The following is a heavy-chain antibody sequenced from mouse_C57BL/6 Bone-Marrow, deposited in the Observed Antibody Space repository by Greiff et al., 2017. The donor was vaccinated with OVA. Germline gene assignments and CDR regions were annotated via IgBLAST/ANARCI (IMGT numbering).Heavy chain of an antibody. Sequence: EVHLVESGGDLVKPGGSLKLSCAASGFTFSSYGMSWVRQTPDKRLEWVATISSGGSYTYYPDSVKGRFTISRDNAKNTLYLQMSSLKSEDTAMYYCARRRSNYYYYAMDYWGQGTSVTVSS. D-gene: IGHD2-5*01. CDR1: GFTFSSYG. J-gene: IGHJ4*01. CDR2: ISSGGSYT. CDR3: ARRRSNYYYYAMDY. V-gene: IGHV5-6*01.